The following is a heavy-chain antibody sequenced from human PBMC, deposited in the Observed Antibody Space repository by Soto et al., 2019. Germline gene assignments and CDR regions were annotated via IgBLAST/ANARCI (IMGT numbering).Heavy chain of an antibody. CDR2: INPNSGGT. V-gene: IGHV1-2*04. CDR1: GYTFTGYY. J-gene: IGHJ4*02. Sequence: ASVKVSCKASGYTFTGYYMHWVRQAPGQGLGWMGWINPNSGGTNYAQKFQGWVTMTRDTSISTAYMELSRLRSDDTAVYYCARTSTPDYYDSSPYFDYWGQGTLVTVSS. CDR3: ARTSTPDYYDSSPYFDY. D-gene: IGHD3-22*01.